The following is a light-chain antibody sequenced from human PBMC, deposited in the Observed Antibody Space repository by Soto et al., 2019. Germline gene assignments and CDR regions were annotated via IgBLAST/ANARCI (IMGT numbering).Light chain of an antibody. CDR2: GAS. CDR1: QSVSSN. J-gene: IGKJ1*01. V-gene: IGKV3-15*01. Sequence: EIVMTQSPATLSVSPGERATLSCRVSQSVSSNLAWYQQKPGQAPRLLIYGASTRATGIPARFSGSGSGTDFTLTISSLQSEDFAVYYCQQYNNWPRPFGQGTKV. CDR3: QQYNNWPRP.